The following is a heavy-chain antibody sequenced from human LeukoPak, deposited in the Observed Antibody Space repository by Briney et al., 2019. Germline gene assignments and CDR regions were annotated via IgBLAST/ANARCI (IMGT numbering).Heavy chain of an antibody. Sequence: GGSLRLSCEASGFTFSSYAMSWVRQAPGKGLEWVSAISGSGGSTYYADSVKGRFTISRDNSKNTLYLQMNSLRAEDTAVYYCAKGGGGYYVYYYYMDVWGKGTTVTISS. CDR3: AKGGGGYYVYYYYMDV. CDR1: GFTFSSYA. D-gene: IGHD1-26*01. J-gene: IGHJ6*03. CDR2: ISGSGGST. V-gene: IGHV3-23*01.